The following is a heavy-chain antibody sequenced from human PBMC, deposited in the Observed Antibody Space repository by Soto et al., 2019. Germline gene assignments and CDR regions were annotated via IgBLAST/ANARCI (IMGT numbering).Heavy chain of an antibody. CDR3: ARLLLWFGESWFDP. D-gene: IGHD3-10*01. CDR1: GGSISSSSYY. CDR2: IYYSGST. Sequence: SETLSLTCTVSGGSISSSSYYWGWIRQPPGKGLEWIGSIYYSGSTYYNPSLKSRVTISVDTSKNQFSLKLSSVTAADTAVYYCARLLLWFGESWFDPWGQGTLVTVSS. J-gene: IGHJ5*02. V-gene: IGHV4-39*01.